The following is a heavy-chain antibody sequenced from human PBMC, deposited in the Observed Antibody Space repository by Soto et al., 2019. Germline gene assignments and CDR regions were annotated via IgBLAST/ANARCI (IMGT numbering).Heavy chain of an antibody. CDR1: GFTFSGSA. J-gene: IGHJ4*02. V-gene: IGHV3-73*01. CDR3: TRPATTPDPGTDY. Sequence: PGGSLRLSCAASGFTFSGSAMHWVRQASGKGLEWVGRIRSKANSYATAYAASVKGRFTISRDDSKNTAYLQMNSLKTEDTAVYYCTRPATTPDPGTDYWGQGTLVTVSS. CDR2: IRSKANSYAT. D-gene: IGHD1-7*01.